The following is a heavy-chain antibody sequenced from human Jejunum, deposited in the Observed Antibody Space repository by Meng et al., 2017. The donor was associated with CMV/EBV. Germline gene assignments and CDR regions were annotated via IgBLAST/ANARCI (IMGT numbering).Heavy chain of an antibody. D-gene: IGHD3-10*02. V-gene: IGHV4-30-4*01. Sequence: SGDSITNNLYYWNWIRQTPGKGLELIGYIYDSGATHYNPSLKGRATMSVDTSKNQFSLNLKSVTAADTAIYYCVGNYDVHLNWFDPWGRGTLVTVSS. CDR2: IYDSGAT. CDR1: GDSITNNLYY. CDR3: VGNYDVHLNWFDP. J-gene: IGHJ5*02.